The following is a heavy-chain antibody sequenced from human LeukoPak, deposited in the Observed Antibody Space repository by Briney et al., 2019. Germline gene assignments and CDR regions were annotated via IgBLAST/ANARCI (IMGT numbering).Heavy chain of an antibody. CDR3: ASPYCSGGSCSVYDAFDI. J-gene: IGHJ3*02. CDR2: IYPGDSDT. Sequence: GESLKISCQGSGYSFTSYWIGWVRQMPGKGLEWMGIIYPGDSDTRYSPSFQGQVTISADKSISTAYLQWSSLKASDTAMYYCASPYCSGGSCSVYDAFDIWGQGTMVTVSS. D-gene: IGHD2-15*01. CDR1: GYSFTSYW. V-gene: IGHV5-51*01.